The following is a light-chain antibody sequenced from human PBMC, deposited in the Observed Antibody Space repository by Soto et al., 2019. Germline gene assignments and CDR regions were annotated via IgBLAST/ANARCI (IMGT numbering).Light chain of an antibody. V-gene: IGLV2-23*01. CDR1: SSDVGSYNL. CDR2: EGS. J-gene: IGLJ3*02. Sequence: QSALTQPASVSGSPGQSITISCTGTSSDVGSYNLVSWYQQHPGKAPKLMIYEGSKRPSGVSNRFSGSKSGNTASLTISGLQVEDEAEYYCCSYAGSSVFGGGTKVTVL. CDR3: CSYAGSSV.